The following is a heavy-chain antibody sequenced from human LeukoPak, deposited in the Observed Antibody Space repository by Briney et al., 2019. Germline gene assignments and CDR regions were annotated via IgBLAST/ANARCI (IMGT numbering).Heavy chain of an antibody. V-gene: IGHV3-7*04. CDR2: IKQDGSEK. CDR3: ARGGYCSTTSCYTVYYYMDV. CDR1: GGSISSYY. J-gene: IGHJ6*03. Sequence: SSETLSLTCTVSGGSISSYYWSWIRQPPGKGLEWVANIKQDGSEKYYVDSVKGRFTISRDNARNSLYLQMNSLRAEDAAVYYCARGGYCSTTSCYTVYYYMDVWGKGTTVTVSS. D-gene: IGHD2-2*02.